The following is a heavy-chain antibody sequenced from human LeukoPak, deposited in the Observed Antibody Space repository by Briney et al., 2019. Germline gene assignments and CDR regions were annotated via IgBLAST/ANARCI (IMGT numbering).Heavy chain of an antibody. Sequence: PSETLSLTCSVSGGSIRSHYWNWIRQPPGKGLEWLGHIYYSGSTYYNPSLKSRITISVDTSKNQFSLRLSSVTAADTAVYYCARERWEGGSYVMCFDYWGQGALVTVSS. J-gene: IGHJ4*02. CDR3: ARERWEGGSYVMCFDY. CDR1: GGSIRSHY. V-gene: IGHV4-59*11. CDR2: IYYSGST. D-gene: IGHD1-26*01.